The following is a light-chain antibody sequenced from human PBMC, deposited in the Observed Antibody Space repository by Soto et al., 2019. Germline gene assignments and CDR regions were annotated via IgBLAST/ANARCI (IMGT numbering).Light chain of an antibody. CDR1: QGISSY. CDR3: LQYNSYSEA. V-gene: IGKV1-9*01. CDR2: AAS. J-gene: IGKJ1*01. Sequence: DIQLTQSPSFLSASVGDRVTITCRTSQGISSYLAWYQQKPGKAPKLLIYAASTLQSGVPSRFSGSGSGTEFTLTISSLQPEDFATYYCLQYNSYSEAFGQGTKVDIK.